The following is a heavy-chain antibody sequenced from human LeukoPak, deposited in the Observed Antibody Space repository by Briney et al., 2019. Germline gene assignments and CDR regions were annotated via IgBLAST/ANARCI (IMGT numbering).Heavy chain of an antibody. Sequence: PGGSLRLSCAASGFTFSSYSMNWVRQAPGKGLEWVSYISSSSNTIYYADSVKGRFTISRDNAKKSLYVQMNSLRAEDTAVYYCARKTSSGHLDVWGKGTTVTVSS. CDR2: ISSSSNTI. CDR3: ARKTSSGHLDV. CDR1: GFTFSSYS. D-gene: IGHD6-25*01. J-gene: IGHJ6*04. V-gene: IGHV3-48*01.